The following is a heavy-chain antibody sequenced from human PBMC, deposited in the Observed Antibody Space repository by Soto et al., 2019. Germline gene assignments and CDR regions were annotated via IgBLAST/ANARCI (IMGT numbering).Heavy chain of an antibody. CDR1: GFSLSTTGVG. V-gene: IGHV2-5*02. J-gene: IGHJ5*02. CDR3: AHRLRDYGLGRERANYFDP. D-gene: IGHD3-10*01. Sequence: QITLKESGPTLVRPTQTLTLTCTFSGFSLSTTGVGVGWIRQPPGKALEWLALIYWDDDKRYSPSLKSRLTIPKDTSKNEVILTMTNMDPVDTATYYGAHRLRDYGLGRERANYFDPWGQRTMVTVSS. CDR2: IYWDDDK.